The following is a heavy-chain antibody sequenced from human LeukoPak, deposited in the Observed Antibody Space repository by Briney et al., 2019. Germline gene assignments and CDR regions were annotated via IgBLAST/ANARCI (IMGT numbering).Heavy chain of an antibody. D-gene: IGHD6-13*01. J-gene: IGHJ4*02. CDR3: AAGGYSSSWYYNY. CDR2: IKQDGSEK. V-gene: IGHV3-7*01. CDR1: GFTLSSYW. Sequence: GGSLRLSCAASGFTLSSYWMSWVRQAPGKGLEWVANIKQDGSEKYYVDSVKGRFTISRDNAKNSLYLQMNSLRAEDTAVYYCAAGGYSSSWYYNYWGQGTLVTVSS.